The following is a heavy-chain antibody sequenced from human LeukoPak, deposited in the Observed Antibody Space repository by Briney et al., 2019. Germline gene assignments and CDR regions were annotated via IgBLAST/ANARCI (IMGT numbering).Heavy chain of an antibody. CDR1: GLRLSAFG. Sequence: PGGSLRLTCAASGLRLSAFGMNWVRQSPAKGLEWVAAIGGSGATTYYAHSLRGRGTISRDNSKNTMYLQLSSLRAEDTAVYYCAKTRLVEAATGYWGQGTLVTVSS. D-gene: IGHD2-15*01. V-gene: IGHV3-23*01. CDR3: AKTRLVEAATGY. CDR2: IGGSGATT. J-gene: IGHJ4*02.